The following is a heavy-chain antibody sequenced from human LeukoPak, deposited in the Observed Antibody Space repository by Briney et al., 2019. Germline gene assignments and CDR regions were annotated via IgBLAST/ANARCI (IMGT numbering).Heavy chain of an antibody. V-gene: IGHV1-69*01. CDR3: ARGSVTAIQFDGLDY. CDR2: IIPIFGTA. Sequence: QAPGQGXEWMGGIIPIFGTANYAQKFQGRVTITADESTSTAYMELSSLRSEDTAVYYCARGSVTAIQFDGLDYWGQGTLVTVSS. D-gene: IGHD2-21*02. J-gene: IGHJ4*02.